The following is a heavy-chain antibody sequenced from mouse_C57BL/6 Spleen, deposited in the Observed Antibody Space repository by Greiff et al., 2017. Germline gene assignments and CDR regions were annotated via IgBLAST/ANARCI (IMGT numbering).Heavy chain of an antibody. V-gene: IGHV5-17*01. CDR1: GFTFSDYG. D-gene: IGHD2-4*01. CDR3: ARRNYDYDYAMDY. Sequence: DVMLVESGGGLVKPGGSLKLSCAASGFTFSDYGMHWVRQAPEKGLEWVAYISSGSSTIYYADTVKGRFTISRDNAKNTLFLQMTSLRSEDTAMYYCARRNYDYDYAMDYWGQGTSVTVSS. J-gene: IGHJ4*01. CDR2: ISSGSSTI.